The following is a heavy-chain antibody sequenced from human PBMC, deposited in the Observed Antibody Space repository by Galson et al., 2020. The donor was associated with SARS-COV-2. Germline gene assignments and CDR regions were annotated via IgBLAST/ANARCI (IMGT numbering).Heavy chain of an antibody. CDR3: ARTWITRTASRTFDY. CDR2: IDWDGDK. Sequence: SGPTLVKPTQTLTLTCTFSGFSLSTSGMCVSWIRQPPGKALEWLARIDWDGDKHYSTSLKTRFTISKDTSKNQVVLIMTNMDPVDTATYYFARTWITRTASRTFDYWGQGTLVTVSS. J-gene: IGHJ4*02. CDR1: GFSLSTSGMC. D-gene: IGHD3-10*01. V-gene: IGHV2-70*11.